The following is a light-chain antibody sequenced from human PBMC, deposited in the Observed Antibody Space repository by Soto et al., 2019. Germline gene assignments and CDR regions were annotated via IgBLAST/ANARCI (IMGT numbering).Light chain of an antibody. CDR3: QSFDNSLSDYYV. V-gene: IGLV1-40*01. J-gene: IGLJ1*01. Sequence: QFVLKQPPSGTGAPGQGGTISYYGRSSNIGSNTVNWYEQLPGTAPKLLIYENTNRPSGVPDRFSGSKSGTLASLAITGLQAEDEADYYCQSFDNSLSDYYVFGTGTKVTVL. CDR2: ENT. CDR1: SSNIGSNT.